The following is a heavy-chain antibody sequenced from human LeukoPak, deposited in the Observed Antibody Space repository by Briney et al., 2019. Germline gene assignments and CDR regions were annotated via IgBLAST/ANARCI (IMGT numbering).Heavy chain of an antibody. V-gene: IGHV1-2*06. J-gene: IGHJ4*02. D-gene: IGHD1-26*01. CDR1: GYTFTGYY. CDR2: INPNSGGT. Sequence: ASVKVSCKASGYTFTGYYMHWVRQAPGQGLERMGRINPNSGGTNYAQKFQGRVTMTRDTSISTAYMELSRLRSDDTAVYYCARLATTKGVNKFDYWGQGTLVTVSS. CDR3: ARLATTKGVNKFDY.